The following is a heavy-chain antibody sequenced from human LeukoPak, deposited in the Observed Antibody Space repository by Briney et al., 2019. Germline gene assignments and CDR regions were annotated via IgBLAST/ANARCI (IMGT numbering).Heavy chain of an antibody. CDR2: ISAYNGNT. J-gene: IGHJ5*02. CDR1: GYTFTSYG. Sequence: ASVKVSCKASGYTFTSYGISWVRQAPGQGLEWMGWISAYNGNTNYAQKLQGRVTMTTDASTSTAYMELRSLRSDDTAVYYCARWANDIVSLDPWGQGTLVTVSS. CDR3: ARWANDIVSLDP. D-gene: IGHD2-15*01. V-gene: IGHV1-18*01.